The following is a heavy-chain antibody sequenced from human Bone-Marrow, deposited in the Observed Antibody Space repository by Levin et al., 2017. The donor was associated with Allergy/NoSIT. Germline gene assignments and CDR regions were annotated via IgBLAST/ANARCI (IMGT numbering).Heavy chain of an antibody. J-gene: IGHJ6*02. D-gene: IGHD3-10*01. CDR3: TRDGGGLAV. V-gene: IGHV3-74*01. CDR2: INSDGSGT. CDR1: GFTFSTFR. Sequence: GESLKISCAASGFTFSTFRMHWVRQVPGKGLVWVSLINSDGSGTNYADSVKGRFTISRDNAKNTLPLQMDSLRAEDTAVYYCTRDGGGLAVWGQGATVTVSS.